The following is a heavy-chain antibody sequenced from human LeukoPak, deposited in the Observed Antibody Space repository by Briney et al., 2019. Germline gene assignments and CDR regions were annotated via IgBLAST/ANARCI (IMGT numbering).Heavy chain of an antibody. Sequence: PGGSLRLSCAGSGFTFSSYWMHWVRLAPGKGLVWVSRINSDASSTTFADSVKGRFTISRDNAKNTLFLQMNSLRVEDTAVYYCARGGSAYSSSWSTFDHWGQGTLVTVSS. CDR2: INSDASST. CDR3: ARGGSAYSSSWSTFDH. J-gene: IGHJ4*02. CDR1: GFTFSSYW. D-gene: IGHD6-13*01. V-gene: IGHV3-74*01.